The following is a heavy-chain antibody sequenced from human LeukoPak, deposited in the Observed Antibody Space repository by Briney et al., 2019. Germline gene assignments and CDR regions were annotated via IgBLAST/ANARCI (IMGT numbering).Heavy chain of an antibody. D-gene: IGHD2-2*01. V-gene: IGHV3-23*01. Sequence: GGSLRLSCAASGFTFGSYGLHWVRQAPGKGLEWVSAISGSGGSTYYADSVKGRFTISRDNSKNTLYLQMNSLRAEDTAVYYCAKASPRGIVVVPAALFDYWGQGTLVTVSS. CDR3: AKASPRGIVVVPAALFDY. J-gene: IGHJ4*02. CDR1: GFTFGSYG. CDR2: ISGSGGST.